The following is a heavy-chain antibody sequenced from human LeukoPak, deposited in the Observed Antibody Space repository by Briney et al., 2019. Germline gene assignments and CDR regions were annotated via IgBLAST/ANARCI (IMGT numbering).Heavy chain of an antibody. D-gene: IGHD1-1*01. V-gene: IGHV3-15*01. CDR3: TTHDPINRS. CDR1: GFTFSNAW. CDR2: IKNKADGGTT. J-gene: IGHJ4*02. Sequence: GGSLRLSCAASGFTFSNAWMSWVRQAPGKGLEWVGRIKNKADGGTTDYAAPVKGRFTISRDDSKNTLYLQMNSLKTEDTAMYYCTTHDPINRSWGQGTLATVSS.